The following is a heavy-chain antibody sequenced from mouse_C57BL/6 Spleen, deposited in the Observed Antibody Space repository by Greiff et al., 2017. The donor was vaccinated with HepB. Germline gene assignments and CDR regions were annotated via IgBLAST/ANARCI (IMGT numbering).Heavy chain of an antibody. CDR1: GYTFTSYW. CDR2: IHPNSGST. J-gene: IGHJ2*01. Sequence: QVQLQQPGAELVKPGASVKLSCKASGYTFTSYWMHWVKQRPGQGLEWIGMIHPNSGSTNYNEKFKSKATLTVDKSSSTAYMQLSSLTSEDSAVYYCASDGYYGDYFDYWGQGTTLTVSS. D-gene: IGHD2-3*01. V-gene: IGHV1-64*01. CDR3: ASDGYYGDYFDY.